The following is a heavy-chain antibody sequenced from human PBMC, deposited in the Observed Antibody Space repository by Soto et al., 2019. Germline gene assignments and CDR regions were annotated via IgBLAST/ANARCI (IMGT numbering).Heavy chain of an antibody. V-gene: IGHV3-7*01. CDR2: IKQDGSEK. D-gene: IGHD3-3*01. Sequence: EVQLVESGGGLVQPGGSLRLSCAASGFTFSSYWMNWVRQAPGKGLEWVANIKQDGSEKYFVDSVKGRFTISRDNAKNSLYLQMNCLRAEDTAVYYCARGSGLRIIVNWYFDLWGRGTLVTVSS. J-gene: IGHJ2*01. CDR1: GFTFSSYW. CDR3: ARGSGLRIIVNWYFDL.